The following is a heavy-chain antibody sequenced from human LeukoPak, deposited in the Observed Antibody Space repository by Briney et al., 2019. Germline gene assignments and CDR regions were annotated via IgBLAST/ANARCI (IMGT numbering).Heavy chain of an antibody. CDR1: GFTFSNYW. Sequence: GGSLRLSCEGSGFTFSNYWMGWVRQAPGKGLQWVANIKTDGSEKYYVDSVKGRFTISRDNAKNSLYLQMNSLRAEDTAVYHCATYSSLNRREFQYWGQGTLLTVSS. V-gene: IGHV3-7*01. J-gene: IGHJ1*01. CDR3: ATYSSLNRREFQY. CDR2: IKTDGSEK. D-gene: IGHD3-22*01.